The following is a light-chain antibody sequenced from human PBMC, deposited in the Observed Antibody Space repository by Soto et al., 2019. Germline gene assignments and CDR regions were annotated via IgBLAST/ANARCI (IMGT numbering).Light chain of an antibody. J-gene: IGLJ2*01. Sequence: QSALTQPASVSGSPGQSITISCTGTSSDVGGYNYVSWYQQHPGKAPKLMIYEVSNRPSGVSNRFSGSKSGNTASLTISGLEAEDEADYYCSSYTRSSTLHVVFGGGTQLTVL. CDR2: EVS. CDR1: SSDVGGYNY. CDR3: SSYTRSSTLHVV. V-gene: IGLV2-14*01.